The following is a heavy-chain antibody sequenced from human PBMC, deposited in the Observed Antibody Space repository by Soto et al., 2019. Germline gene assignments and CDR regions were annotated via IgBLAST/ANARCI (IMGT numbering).Heavy chain of an antibody. V-gene: IGHV3-23*01. CDR2: TSGSGGST. Sequence: GGSLRLSCAASGFTFSSYAMSWVRQAPGKGLEWVSATSGSGGSTYYADSVKGRFTISRDNSKNTLYLQMNSLRAEDTAVYYCAKDPDFSTVTTLSLVDYWGQGTLVTVSS. CDR1: GFTFSSYA. D-gene: IGHD4-17*01. CDR3: AKDPDFSTVTTLSLVDY. J-gene: IGHJ4*02.